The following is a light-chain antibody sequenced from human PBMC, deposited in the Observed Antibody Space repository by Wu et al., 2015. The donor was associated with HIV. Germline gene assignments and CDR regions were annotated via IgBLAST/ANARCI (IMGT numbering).Light chain of an antibody. V-gene: IGKV3-11*01. CDR3: QQHSNWPLT. J-gene: IGKJ5*01. Sequence: EIVLTQSPATLSFSPGETATLSCRASQSVSGTLAWYQRKPGQPPRLLIYDASTRATGIPARFSGSGSFTDFTLTISSLEPEDSAVYYCQQHSNWPLTFGHGTRLEIK. CDR2: DAS. CDR1: QSVSGT.